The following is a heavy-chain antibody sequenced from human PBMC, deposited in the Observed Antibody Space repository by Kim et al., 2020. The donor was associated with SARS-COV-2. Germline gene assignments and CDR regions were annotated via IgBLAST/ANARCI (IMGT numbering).Heavy chain of an antibody. CDR3: ATGIEVGIGYFRLGYDY. V-gene: IGHV1-24*01. CDR2: FDPEDGET. CDR1: GYTLTELS. D-gene: IGHD2-2*03. Sequence: ASVKVSCKVSGYTLTELSMHWVRQAPGKGLEWMGGFDPEDGETIYAQKFQGRVTMTEDTSTDTAYMELSSLRSEDTAVYYCATGIEVGIGYFRLGYDYWGQGTLVTVSS. J-gene: IGHJ4*02.